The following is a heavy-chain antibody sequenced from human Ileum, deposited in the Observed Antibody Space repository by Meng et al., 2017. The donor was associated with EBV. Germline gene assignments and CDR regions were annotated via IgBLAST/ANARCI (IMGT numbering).Heavy chain of an antibody. CDR1: GGSISSSNYY. CDR2: IYNSGST. J-gene: IGHJ2*01. Sequence: GQLHETGHGLMKPSQTLSLTCTVSGGSISSSNYYWSWIRQPPGKGLEWSGHIYNSGSTYYNPSLKSRITISVDTSKNQSSLKLSSVTAADTAVYYCARGQKGYFDLWGRGTLVTVSS. CDR3: ARGQKGYFDL. V-gene: IGHV4-30-4*01.